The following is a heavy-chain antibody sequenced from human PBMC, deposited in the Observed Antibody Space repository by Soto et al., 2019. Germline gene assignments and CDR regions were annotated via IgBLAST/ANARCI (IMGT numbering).Heavy chain of an antibody. V-gene: IGHV3-23*01. Sequence: GGSLRLSCEVSGFTLTSYGMNWVRQAPDKGLEWVSTIGRGGDTYYADSVKGRFTISRDNSKNTLFLQMNSLRAEDTAIYFCAKDGTTTGIHYYAMDVWGQGTTVTVSS. D-gene: IGHD1-1*01. CDR3: AKDGTTTGIHYYAMDV. J-gene: IGHJ6*02. CDR1: GFTLTSYG. CDR2: IGRGGDT.